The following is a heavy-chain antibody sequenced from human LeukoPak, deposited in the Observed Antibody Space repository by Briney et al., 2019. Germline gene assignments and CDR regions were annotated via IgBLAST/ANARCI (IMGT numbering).Heavy chain of an antibody. CDR1: GFHFFAYY. Sequence: ASVKVSCKTSGFHFFAYYIQWVRQAPGQGLDWVGWINTQSGGTRYAQRFQGRVTLTSDASISTAYMELSRLTSDDTAVYYCATDPGHSGMHHWGQGSLVTVSS. CDR2: INTQSGGT. J-gene: IGHJ4*02. D-gene: IGHD3-10*01. CDR3: ATDPGHSGMHH. V-gene: IGHV1-2*02.